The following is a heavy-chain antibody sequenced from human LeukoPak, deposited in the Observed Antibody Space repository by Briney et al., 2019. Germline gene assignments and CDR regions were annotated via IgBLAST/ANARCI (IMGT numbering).Heavy chain of an antibody. J-gene: IGHJ4*02. CDR2: IYTSGST. Sequence: PSETLSLTCTVSGGSISGYYWSWIRQPAGKGLEWIGRIYTSGSTNYNPSLKSRVTMSVDTSKNQFSLKLSSVTAADTAVYYCARDSRGSGWANFDYWGQGTLVTVSS. CDR1: GGSISGYY. CDR3: ARDSRGSGWANFDY. D-gene: IGHD6-19*01. V-gene: IGHV4-4*07.